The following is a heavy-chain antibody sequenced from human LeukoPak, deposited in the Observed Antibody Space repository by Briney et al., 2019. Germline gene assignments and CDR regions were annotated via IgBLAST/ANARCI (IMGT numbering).Heavy chain of an antibody. CDR2: INHSGST. V-gene: IGHV4-34*01. D-gene: IGHD3-22*01. CDR1: GGSFSGYY. J-gene: IGHJ4*02. Sequence: SSETLSLTCAVYGGSFSGYYRSWIRQPPGKGLEWIGEINHSGSTNYNPSLKSRVTISVDTSKNQFSLKLSSVTAADTAVYYCARGRYYYDSSGPYFDYWGQGTLVTVSS. CDR3: ARGRYYYDSSGPYFDY.